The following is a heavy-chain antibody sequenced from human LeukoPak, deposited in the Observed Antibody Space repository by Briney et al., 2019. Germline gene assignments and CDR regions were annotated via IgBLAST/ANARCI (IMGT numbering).Heavy chain of an antibody. CDR3: ARTGDWSYFDY. CDR1: GGSFSGYY. J-gene: IGHJ4*02. V-gene: IGHV4-34*01. Sequence: SETLSLTCAVYGGSFSGYYWSWIRQPPGKGLEWIGEINHSGSTNYNPSLKSRVTISVDKSKNQFSLKLSSVTAADTAVYYCARTGDWSYFDYWGQGALVTVSS. D-gene: IGHD2-21*02. CDR2: INHSGST.